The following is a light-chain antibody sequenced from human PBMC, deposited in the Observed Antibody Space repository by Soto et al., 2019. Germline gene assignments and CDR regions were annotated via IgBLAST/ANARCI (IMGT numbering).Light chain of an antibody. CDR1: SSDVGGYNY. CDR2: DVS. Sequence: SGSPGQSITISCTGTSSDVGGYNYVSWYQQHPGKAPKFMIYDVSNRPSGVSNRFSGSKSGNVASLTISGLQAEDEADYYCSSYTTSNTRQIVFGTGTKVPS. J-gene: IGLJ1*01. CDR3: SSYTTSNTRQIV. V-gene: IGLV2-14*04.